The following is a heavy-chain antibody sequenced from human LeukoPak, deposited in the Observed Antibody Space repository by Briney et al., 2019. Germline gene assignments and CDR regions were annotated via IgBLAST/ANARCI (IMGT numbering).Heavy chain of an antibody. V-gene: IGHV1-46*01. J-gene: IGHJ4*02. Sequence: ASVKVSCKASGYTFTSYYIHWVRQAPGQGLEWMGIINCSGGSTSYAQKFQGRVTMTRDTSTSTAYMELSRLRSDDTAVYYCAIASMTTNFDYWGQGTLVTVSS. CDR1: GYTFTSYY. CDR2: INCSGGST. D-gene: IGHD4-11*01. CDR3: AIASMTTNFDY.